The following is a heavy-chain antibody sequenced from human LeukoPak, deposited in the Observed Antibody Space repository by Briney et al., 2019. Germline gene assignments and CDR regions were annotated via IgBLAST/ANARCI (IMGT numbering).Heavy chain of an antibody. Sequence: GGSLRLPCAASGFTFNRYDMHWVRQARGKGLEWVAVISKDESKKYYADSVKGRFTISRDNSKNMFYVQMNSLTIEDTAVYYCLPGYGGLESWGQGTLVTVSS. CDR3: LPGYGGLES. V-gene: IGHV3-30*03. CDR1: GFTFNRYD. CDR2: ISKDESKK. D-gene: IGHD2-15*01. J-gene: IGHJ4*02.